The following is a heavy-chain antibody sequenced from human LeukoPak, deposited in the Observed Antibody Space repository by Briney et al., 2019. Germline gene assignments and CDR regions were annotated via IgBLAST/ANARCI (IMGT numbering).Heavy chain of an antibody. V-gene: IGHV1-69*01. CDR2: IIPIFGTA. D-gene: IGHD6-19*01. Sequence: SVKVSCKASGGTFSSYAISWVRQAPGQGLEWMGGIIPIFGTANYAQKFQGRVTITADDSTSTAYMELSSLRSEDTAVYYCARGPAYSSGWYGDYYYYMDVWGKGTTVTVSS. CDR3: ARGPAYSSGWYGDYYYYMDV. CDR1: GGTFSSYA. J-gene: IGHJ6*03.